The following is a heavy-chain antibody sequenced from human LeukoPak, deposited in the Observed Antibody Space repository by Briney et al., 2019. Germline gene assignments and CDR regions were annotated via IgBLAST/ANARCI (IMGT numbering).Heavy chain of an antibody. Sequence: SGPTLVNPTQTLTLTCTFSGFSLSTGGVRVSWIRQPPGKALEWLARIDWDDDKFYNTSPKTRLTISKDTSKNQVVLTMTNMDPVDTATYYCARDLSGYPFDYWGQGTLVTVSS. CDR3: ARDLSGYPFDY. CDR1: GFSLSTGGVR. J-gene: IGHJ4*02. D-gene: IGHD5-18*01. V-gene: IGHV2-70*04. CDR2: IDWDDDK.